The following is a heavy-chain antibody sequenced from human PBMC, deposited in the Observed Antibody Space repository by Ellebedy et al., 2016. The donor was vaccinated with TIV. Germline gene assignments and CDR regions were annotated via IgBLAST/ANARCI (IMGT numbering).Heavy chain of an antibody. D-gene: IGHD5-24*01. CDR1: GVSISSSPHY. J-gene: IGHJ4*02. CDR2: INYSGNT. Sequence: GSLRLSCTVSGVSISSSPHYWVWIRQPPGKGLEWIGSINYSGNTNNNPALKSRLTISVDTSKNQFSLMVSSVTATDTAVYYCARLKATRKPFDFWGQGTLVSVSS. CDR3: ARLKATRKPFDF. V-gene: IGHV4-39*01.